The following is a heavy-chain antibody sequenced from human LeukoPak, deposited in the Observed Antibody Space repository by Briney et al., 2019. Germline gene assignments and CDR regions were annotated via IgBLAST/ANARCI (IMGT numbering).Heavy chain of an antibody. J-gene: IGHJ4*02. CDR1: RFTFITYA. Sequence: GGSLRLSCAASRFTFITYAMTWVRQAPGKGLEWVSTISNSGDSTYYADSVKGRFTISRDNSENTLSLQMTSLRAEDTAVYYCAKSHSVTYRGYFDSWGQGTLVPVSS. CDR3: AKSHSVTYRGYFDS. V-gene: IGHV3-23*01. D-gene: IGHD4-23*01. CDR2: ISNSGDST.